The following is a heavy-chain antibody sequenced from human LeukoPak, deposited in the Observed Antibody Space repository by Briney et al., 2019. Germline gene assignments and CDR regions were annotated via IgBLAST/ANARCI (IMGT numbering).Heavy chain of an antibody. V-gene: IGHV1-58*01. CDR1: GFTFTNST. D-gene: IGHD3-10*01. Sequence: GTSVKVSCKASGFTFTNSTVQWVRQARGQRLEWIGWIVVGSGNTNYAQNFQERVTITRDMSTSSAYMELSSLRSEDTAVYYCARDYYTTYGSGSYVLFDYWGQGTLVTVSS. J-gene: IGHJ4*02. CDR2: IVVGSGNT. CDR3: ARDYYTTYGSGSYVLFDY.